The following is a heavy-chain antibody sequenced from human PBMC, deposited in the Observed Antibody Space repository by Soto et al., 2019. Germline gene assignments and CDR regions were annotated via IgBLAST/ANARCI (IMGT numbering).Heavy chain of an antibody. CDR3: AKSLIAARTQVVPAAINYYGMDV. V-gene: IGHV3-30*18. D-gene: IGHD2-2*01. J-gene: IGHJ6*02. CDR2: RSYDGSNK. Sequence: PGGALRLSGAASGFTFSSSGMHWARQAPGRGLEWGAVRSYDGSNKDYADSVKGLFTISRDNSKNPLYLQMNSLRAEDTAVHYCAKSLIAARTQVVPAAINYYGMDVWGQGTTVTVSS. CDR1: GFTFSSSG.